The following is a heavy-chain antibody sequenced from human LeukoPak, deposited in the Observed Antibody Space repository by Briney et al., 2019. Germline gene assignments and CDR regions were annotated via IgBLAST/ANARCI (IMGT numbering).Heavy chain of an antibody. CDR1: GGSISSYY. CDR2: IYYSGST. D-gene: IGHD2-2*01. J-gene: IGHJ3*02. CDR3: ARQVDVGCSSTSCYGHGAFDI. Sequence: SETLSLTCTVSGGSISSYYWSWIRQPPGKGLEWIGYIYYSGSTNYNPSLKSRVTISVDTSKNQFSLKLSSVTAADRAVYYCARQVDVGCSSTSCYGHGAFDIWGQGTLFTVSS. V-gene: IGHV4-59*08.